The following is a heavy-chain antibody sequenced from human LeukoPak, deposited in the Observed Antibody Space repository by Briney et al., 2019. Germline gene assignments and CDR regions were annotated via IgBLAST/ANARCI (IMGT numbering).Heavy chain of an antibody. V-gene: IGHV3-21*01. CDR1: GFTLGGYT. D-gene: IGHD2-2*01. CDR3: AKDAHIVVPAAIGHDAFDI. Sequence: GGSLRLSCAASGFTLGGYTMNWVRQAPGKGLEWVSSISSGGDYKYYADSVKGRFTISRDNSKNTLYLQMNSLRAEDTAVYYCAKDAHIVVPAAIGHDAFDIWGQGTMVTVSS. J-gene: IGHJ3*02. CDR2: ISSGGDYK.